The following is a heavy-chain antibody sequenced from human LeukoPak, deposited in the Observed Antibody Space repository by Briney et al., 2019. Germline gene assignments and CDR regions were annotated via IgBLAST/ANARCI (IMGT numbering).Heavy chain of an antibody. J-gene: IGHJ5*02. Sequence: PSETLSLTCTVSGGSVSSSSYYWSFIRQAAGKGLEWIGRIHTSWTTYYNPSLKSRVTLSVDTSMNQFSLRLTSVTAADTAVYYCARGDYYDGGGRNWFDPWGQGTLVTVSP. CDR1: GGSVSSSSYY. CDR3: ARGDYYDGGGRNWFDP. V-gene: IGHV4-61*02. D-gene: IGHD3-16*01. CDR2: IHTSWTT.